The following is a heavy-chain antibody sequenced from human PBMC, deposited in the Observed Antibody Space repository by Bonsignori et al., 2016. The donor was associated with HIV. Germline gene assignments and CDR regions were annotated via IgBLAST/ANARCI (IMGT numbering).Heavy chain of an antibody. CDR2: TYYRSKWYN. D-gene: IGHD3-16*01. J-gene: IGHJ4*02. Sequence: SQTLSLTCAVSGDTVSSNSAAWNWIRQSPSRGLEWLGRTYYRSKWYNDYAVSVKSRLTINPDTSKNQFSLELNSVTPEDTAVYFCASGGLTDPTYFDYWGQGTLVPSPQ. CDR3: ASGGLTDPTYFDY. V-gene: IGHV6-1*01. CDR1: GDTVSSNSAA.